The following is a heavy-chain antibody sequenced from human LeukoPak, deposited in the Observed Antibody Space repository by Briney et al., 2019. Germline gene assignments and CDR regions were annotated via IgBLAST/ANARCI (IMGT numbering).Heavy chain of an antibody. CDR1: GFTFSSYS. CDR3: ARAYYGSGSYYVDY. CDR2: ISSSSSYI. Sequence: GGSLRLSCAASGFTFSSYSMNWVRQAPGKGLEWVSSISSSSSYIYYVDSVKGRFTISRDNAKNSLYLQMNSLRAEDTAVYYCARAYYGSGSYYVDYWGQGTLVTVSS. V-gene: IGHV3-21*01. D-gene: IGHD3-10*01. J-gene: IGHJ4*02.